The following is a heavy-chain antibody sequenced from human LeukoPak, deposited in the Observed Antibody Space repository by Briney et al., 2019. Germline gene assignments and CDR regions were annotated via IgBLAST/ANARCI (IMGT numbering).Heavy chain of an antibody. CDR2: IWYDGSNE. Sequence: GGSLRLSCAASGFTFSSYGMHWVRQAPGKGLEWAAVIWYDGSNEYYADSVKGRFTISRDNSKNTLYLQMNSLRAEDTAVYYCARGVVRDFWSGYPSKATYGMDVWGQGTTVTVS. D-gene: IGHD3-3*01. J-gene: IGHJ6*02. CDR3: ARGVVRDFWSGYPSKATYGMDV. CDR1: GFTFSSYG. V-gene: IGHV3-33*01.